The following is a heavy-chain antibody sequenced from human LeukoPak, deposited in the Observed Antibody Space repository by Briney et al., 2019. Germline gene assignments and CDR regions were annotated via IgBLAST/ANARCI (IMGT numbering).Heavy chain of an antibody. CDR2: INHSGST. D-gene: IGHD4-17*01. Sequence: SETLSLTCAVYGGSFSGYYWSWIRQPPGKGLEWIGEINHSGSTNYNPSLKSRVTISVDTSKNQFSLKLSSVTAADTAVYYCARGDRRLRGKFDYWGQGTLVTVSS. CDR3: ARGDRRLRGKFDY. J-gene: IGHJ4*02. V-gene: IGHV4-34*01. CDR1: GGSFSGYY.